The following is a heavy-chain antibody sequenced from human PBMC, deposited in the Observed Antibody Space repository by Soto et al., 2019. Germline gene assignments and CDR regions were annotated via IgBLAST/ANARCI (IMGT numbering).Heavy chain of an antibody. V-gene: IGHV3-48*02. CDR3: ARDTFAGPDF. Sequence: EVQLVESGGGLVQPGGSLRLSCAAAGFSTSSFGLNWLRQAQGKGLEWLSYITSAGTGNYYADSVKGRFTISKDSAKNSLYLQMNSLRDEDTDVYYCARDTFAGPDFWGQGTLVTVSS. CDR2: ITSAGTGN. CDR1: GFSTSSFG. J-gene: IGHJ4*02. D-gene: IGHD3-3*01.